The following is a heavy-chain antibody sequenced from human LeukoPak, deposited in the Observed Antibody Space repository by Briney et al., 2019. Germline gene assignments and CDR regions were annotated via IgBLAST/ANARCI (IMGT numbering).Heavy chain of an antibody. V-gene: IGHV1-2*02. CDR3: ARDRKGSTIFGLDY. Sequence: ASVKVSCKASGYTFTGYYMHWVRQAPGQGLEWMGWINPNSGATGYAQKFQGRVTMTRDTSISTAYMDLTRLRSDDTAVYYCARDRKGSTIFGLDYWGQGTLVTVSS. J-gene: IGHJ4*02. D-gene: IGHD3-3*01. CDR1: GYTFTGYY. CDR2: INPNSGAT.